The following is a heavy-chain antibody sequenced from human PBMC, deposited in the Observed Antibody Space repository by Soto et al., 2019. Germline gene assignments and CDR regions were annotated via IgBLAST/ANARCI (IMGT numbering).Heavy chain of an antibody. Sequence: EVQLLESGGGLVQPGGSLRLSCAASGFTFSSYAMSWVRQAPGKGLEWVSAISGGGGSIYYADSVKGRFTISRDSPKNTLSLQMSSLRAEDTAVYYCAKGREYYTKDAMDVWGQGTTVTVSS. CDR3: AKGREYYTKDAMDV. D-gene: IGHD2-8*01. CDR1: GFTFSSYA. CDR2: ISGGGGSI. V-gene: IGHV3-23*01. J-gene: IGHJ6*02.